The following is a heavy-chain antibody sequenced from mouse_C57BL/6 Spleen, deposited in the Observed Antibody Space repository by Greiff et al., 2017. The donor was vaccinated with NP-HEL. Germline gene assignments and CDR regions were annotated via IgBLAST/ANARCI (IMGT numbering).Heavy chain of an antibody. V-gene: IGHV5-4*01. D-gene: IGHD3-1*01. CDR3: ARDGSDGRYYFDY. Sequence: EVQLQESGGGLVKPGGSLKLSCAASGFTFSSYAMSWVRQTPEKRLEWVATISDGGSYTYYPDNVKGRFTISRDNAKNNLYLQMSHLKSEDTAMYYCARDGSDGRYYFDYWGQGTTLTVSS. CDR1: GFTFSSYA. J-gene: IGHJ2*01. CDR2: ISDGGSYT.